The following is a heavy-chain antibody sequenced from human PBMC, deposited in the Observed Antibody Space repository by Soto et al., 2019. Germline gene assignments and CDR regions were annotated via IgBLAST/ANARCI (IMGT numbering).Heavy chain of an antibody. Sequence: SETLSLTCTVSGGSISSGGYYWSWIRQHPGKGLEWIGYIYYSGSTYYNPSLKSRVTISVDTSKNQYSLKLSSVTAADTAVYYCAREPTSSTSAFAYWGQGTLVTVSS. CDR2: IYYSGST. J-gene: IGHJ4*02. CDR3: AREPTSSTSAFAY. D-gene: IGHD2-2*01. V-gene: IGHV4-31*03. CDR1: GGSISSGGYY.